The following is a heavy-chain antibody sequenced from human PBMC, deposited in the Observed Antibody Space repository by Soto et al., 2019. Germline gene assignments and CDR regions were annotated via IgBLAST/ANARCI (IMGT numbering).Heavy chain of an antibody. Sequence: GGSLRLSCAASGFAVSSNYTSWVRQAPGKGLEWVSVIYSGGSTYYADSVKGRFTISRDNSKNTLYLQMNSLRAEDTAVYYCAVNVVPAAMYYYYGMDVWGQGTTVTVSS. J-gene: IGHJ6*02. CDR2: IYSGGST. D-gene: IGHD2-2*01. CDR1: GFAVSSNY. CDR3: AVNVVPAAMYYYYGMDV. V-gene: IGHV3-53*01.